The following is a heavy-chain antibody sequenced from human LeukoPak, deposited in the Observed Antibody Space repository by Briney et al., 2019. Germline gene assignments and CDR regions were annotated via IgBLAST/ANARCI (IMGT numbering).Heavy chain of an antibody. CDR1: GDTFSSYS. J-gene: IGHJ4*02. D-gene: IGHD6-6*01. CDR3: AREEAARPFDY. Sequence: SVKVSCKASGDTFSSYSISWVRQPPGQGLEWMGRIIPIFGIANYAQKFQDRVTITADKSTRTAYMEVSRLRSEDTVVYCWAREEAARPFDYWGEGTLVTVSS. V-gene: IGHV1-69*04. CDR2: IIPIFGIA.